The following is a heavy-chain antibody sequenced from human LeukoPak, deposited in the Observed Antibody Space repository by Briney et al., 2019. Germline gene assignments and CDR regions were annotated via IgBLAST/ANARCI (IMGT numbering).Heavy chain of an antibody. Sequence: SETLSLTCTVSGGSISSYYWSWIRQPPGKGLEWIGYIYYSGSTNYNPSLKSRVTISVDTSKNQFSLKLSSVTAADTAVYYCARTVEYWGQGTLVTVSS. J-gene: IGHJ4*02. CDR2: IYYSGST. CDR1: GGSISSYY. D-gene: IGHD3-3*01. CDR3: ARTVEY. V-gene: IGHV4-59*01.